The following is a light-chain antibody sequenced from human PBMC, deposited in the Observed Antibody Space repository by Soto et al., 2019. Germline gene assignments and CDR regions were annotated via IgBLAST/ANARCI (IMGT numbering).Light chain of an antibody. V-gene: IGKV1-5*03. CDR3: QQYNSYST. Sequence: MTQSPATLSASPGERATLSCRASQSISSWLAWYQQKPGKAPKLLIYKASSLESGVPSRFSGSGSGTEFTLTISSLQPDDFATYYCQQYNSYSTFGQGTKVDIK. CDR1: QSISSW. CDR2: KAS. J-gene: IGKJ1*01.